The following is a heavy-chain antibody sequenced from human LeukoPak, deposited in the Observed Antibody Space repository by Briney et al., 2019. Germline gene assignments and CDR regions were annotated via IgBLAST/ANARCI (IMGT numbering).Heavy chain of an antibody. CDR3: ARLPQWFGESPIED. J-gene: IGHJ4*02. CDR2: INQSGNT. Sequence: PSETLSLTCTDSGASVSSYYWSWVRQPPGKGLEWIGEINQSGNTNYNPSLKSRVTISVDTSKNQFSLKLSSVTAADTAVYYCARLPQWFGESPIEDWGQGTLVTVSS. V-gene: IGHV4-34*01. CDR1: GASVSSYY. D-gene: IGHD3-10*01.